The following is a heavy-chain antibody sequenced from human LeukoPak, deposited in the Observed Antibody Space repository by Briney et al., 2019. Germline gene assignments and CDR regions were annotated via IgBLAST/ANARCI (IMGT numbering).Heavy chain of an antibody. Sequence: SETLSLTCTVSGGSISGGSYYWGWIRQPPGKGLEWIGSIYYSGSTNYNPSLKSRVTISVDTSKNQFSLKLSSVTAADTAVYYCARDGVGATNFDYWGQGTLVTVSS. CDR1: GGSISGGSYY. CDR3: ARDGVGATNFDY. CDR2: IYYSGST. J-gene: IGHJ4*02. V-gene: IGHV4-39*07. D-gene: IGHD1-26*01.